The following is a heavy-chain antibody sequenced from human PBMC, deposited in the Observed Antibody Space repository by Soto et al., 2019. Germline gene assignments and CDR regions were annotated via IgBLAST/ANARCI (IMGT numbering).Heavy chain of an antibody. CDR3: ARAVFSSILYIDF. J-gene: IGHJ6*03. V-gene: IGHV4-30-2*01. CDR1: GDSISSRGYT. Sequence: QLQLQESGSGLVKPLQTLSLTCGISGDSISSRGYTWTWIRQPPGKGLEWIAYIYPSGAAYYNPSLKSRVTISLETSKNRFSLNVKSATAADTAVYYCARAVFSSILYIDFWGQGTTVTVSS. CDR2: IYPSGAA. D-gene: IGHD3-10*01.